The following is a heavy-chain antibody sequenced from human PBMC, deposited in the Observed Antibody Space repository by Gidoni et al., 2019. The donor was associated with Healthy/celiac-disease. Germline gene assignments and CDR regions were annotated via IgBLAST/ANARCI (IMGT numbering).Heavy chain of an antibody. Sequence: EVQLVESGGGLVKPGGSLRLSCAASGFTFSSYSMNWVRQAPGKGLEWVSSISSSSSYIYYADSVKGRFTISRDNAKNSLYLQMNSLRAEDTAVYYCARDLSEPEGGYYYMDVWGKGTTVTVSS. CDR3: ARDLSEPEGGYYYMDV. J-gene: IGHJ6*03. CDR1: GFTFSSYS. V-gene: IGHV3-21*01. D-gene: IGHD3-16*01. CDR2: ISSSSSYI.